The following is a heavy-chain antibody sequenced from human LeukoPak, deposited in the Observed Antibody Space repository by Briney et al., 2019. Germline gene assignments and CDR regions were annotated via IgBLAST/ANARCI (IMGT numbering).Heavy chain of an antibody. CDR1: GFTFSSYS. CDR2: ISDSGATK. CDR3: ARTPRGYSYGYGFDY. D-gene: IGHD5-18*01. V-gene: IGHV3-48*02. J-gene: IGHJ4*02. Sequence: GGSLRLSCAASGFTFSSYSMNWVRQAPGKGLEWVSYISDSGATKHYADSVRGRFTISRDNAKNSLYLQMDSLRDEDTAVYYCARTPRGYSYGYGFDYWGQGTLVTVSS.